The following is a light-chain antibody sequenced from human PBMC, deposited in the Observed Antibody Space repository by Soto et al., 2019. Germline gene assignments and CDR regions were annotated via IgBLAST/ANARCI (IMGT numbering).Light chain of an antibody. J-gene: IGKJ1*01. CDR1: QSVLYSSNNKNY. V-gene: IGKV4-1*01. CDR3: QQYGSSPRT. Sequence: VLTQCPDSLALSLGERATINCKSSQSVLYSSNNKNYLAWYQQRPGQPPKLLIYWASTRESGVPDRFSGSGSATDFTLTISRLEPEDFAVYYCQQYGSSPRTFGQGTKVDIK. CDR2: WAS.